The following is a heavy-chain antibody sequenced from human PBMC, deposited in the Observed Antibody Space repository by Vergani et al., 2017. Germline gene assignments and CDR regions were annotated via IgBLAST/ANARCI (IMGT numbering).Heavy chain of an antibody. V-gene: IGHV6-1*01. Sequence: QVQLQQSGPGLVKPSQTLSLTCAISGDSVSSNSAAWNWIRQSPSRGLEWLGRTSYRSKWYNDYAVSVKSRVTINPDTSMNQFSLQLNSVTPEDTAVYYCARETGWFGEFSSGFDYWGQGTLVTVSS. CDR1: GDSVSSNSAA. CDR2: TSYRSKWYN. D-gene: IGHD3-10*01. CDR3: ARETGWFGEFSSGFDY. J-gene: IGHJ4*02.